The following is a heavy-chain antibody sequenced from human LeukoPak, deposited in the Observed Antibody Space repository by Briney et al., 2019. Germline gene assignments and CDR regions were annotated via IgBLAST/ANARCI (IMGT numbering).Heavy chain of an antibody. D-gene: IGHD2-8*02. J-gene: IGHJ6*03. Sequence: ASVKVSCKASGYTLTGYYMHWVRQAPGQGLEWMGWINPNSGGTNYAQKFQGRVTMTRDTSISTAYMELSRLRSDDTAVYYCARDSGGGLYYYYMDVWGKGTTVTISS. V-gene: IGHV1-2*02. CDR1: GYTLTGYY. CDR3: ARDSGGGLYYYYMDV. CDR2: INPNSGGT.